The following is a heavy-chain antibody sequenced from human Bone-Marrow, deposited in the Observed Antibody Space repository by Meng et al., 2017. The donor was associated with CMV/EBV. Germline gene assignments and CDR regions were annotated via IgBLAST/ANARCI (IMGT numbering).Heavy chain of an antibody. CDR3: ARILEWLEGPNCGMDV. V-gene: IGHV4-34*01. D-gene: IGHD3-3*01. Sequence: SETLSLTCAVYGGSFSGYYWSWIRQPPGKGLEWIGEINRGGSANYSPSLKSRLTISVDTSKNQFSLKLSSVTAADTAVYYCARILEWLEGPNCGMDVWGQGTTVTVSS. J-gene: IGHJ6*01. CDR1: GGSFSGYY. CDR2: INRGGSA.